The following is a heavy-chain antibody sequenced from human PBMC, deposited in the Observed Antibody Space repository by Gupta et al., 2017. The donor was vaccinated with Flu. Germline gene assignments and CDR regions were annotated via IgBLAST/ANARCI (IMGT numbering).Heavy chain of an antibody. Sequence: NFTMHWVRQAPGKGLEWVSAIGSTGFTTFYADSVQGRFSISRDNSKNTLYLQGSSLRVEDTAVYYCARDAVYNTVWGDFDYWGQGTLVTVSS. CDR1: NFT. CDR3: ARDAVYNTVWGDFDY. D-gene: IGHD3-16*01. CDR2: IGSTGFTT. V-gene: IGHV3-23*01. J-gene: IGHJ4*02.